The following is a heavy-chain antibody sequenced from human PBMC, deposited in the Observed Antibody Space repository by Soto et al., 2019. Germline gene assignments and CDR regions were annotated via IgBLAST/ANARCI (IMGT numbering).Heavy chain of an antibody. D-gene: IGHD6-19*01. CDR2: INSDGSST. V-gene: IGHV3-74*01. Sequence: GGSLRLSCAASGFTFSNNWMHWVRQAPGKGPVWVSRINSDGSSTYYADYVKGRFTISRDNAKNTLYLQMNSLRADDTAVYYCASGGIAVHWGLGTLVTVSS. CDR3: ASGGIAVH. CDR1: GFTFSNNW. J-gene: IGHJ1*01.